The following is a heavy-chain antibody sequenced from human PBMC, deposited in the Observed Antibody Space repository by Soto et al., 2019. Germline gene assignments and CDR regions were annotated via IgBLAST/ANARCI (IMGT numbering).Heavy chain of an antibody. J-gene: IGHJ4*02. D-gene: IGHD2-15*01. CDR2: IVPLSDRT. CDR1: GETLNSNP. CDR3: ARKSGRDCHSGGGCFSLDV. V-gene: IGHV1-69*01. Sequence: QVQLVQSGAEVKKPGSSLKVSCKVFGETLNSNPIGWVRQAPGQGLEWVGGIVPLSDRTNYAQELQGRVNVTADGSPSTVYMELSNLKSDDTAVYYCARKSGRDCHSGGGCFSLDVWGQGSLITVSS.